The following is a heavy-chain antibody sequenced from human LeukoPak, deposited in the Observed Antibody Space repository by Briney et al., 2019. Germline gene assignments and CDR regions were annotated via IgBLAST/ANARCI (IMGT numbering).Heavy chain of an antibody. CDR3: ARFGQDGYNGNNWFDP. J-gene: IGHJ5*02. CDR1: GYTFTSYY. D-gene: IGHD5-24*01. CDR2: INPSGGST. V-gene: IGHV1-46*01. Sequence: ASVKVSCKASGYTFTSYYMHWVRQAPGQGLEWMGIINPSGGSTSYAQKFQGRVTMTRDTSTSTVYMELSSLRSEDAAVYYCARFGQDGYNGNNWFDPWGQGTLVTVSS.